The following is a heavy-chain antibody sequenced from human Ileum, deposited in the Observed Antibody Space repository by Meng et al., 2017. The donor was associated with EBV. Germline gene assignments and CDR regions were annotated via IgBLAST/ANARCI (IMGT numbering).Heavy chain of an antibody. CDR3: ATRVAAVKYYFDY. CDR2: MYYSGST. Sequence: LQLHDPGPGMVKPSETLSLTCSVSGGSISNENDYWGWIRQPPGKGLEWIGSMYYSGSTYYNPSLKSRVTMSLDTSKNQFSLQLTSVTAADTALYYCATRVAAVKYYFDYWGQGTLVTVSS. D-gene: IGHD6-19*01. J-gene: IGHJ4*02. V-gene: IGHV4-39*07. CDR1: GGSISNENDY.